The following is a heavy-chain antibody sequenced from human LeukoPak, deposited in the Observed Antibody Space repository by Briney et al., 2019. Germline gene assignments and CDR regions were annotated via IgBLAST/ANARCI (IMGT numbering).Heavy chain of an antibody. V-gene: IGHV4-4*07. CDR2: IYTSGST. Sequence: SETLSLTCTVSGGSISSYYWSWIRQPAGKGLEWIWRIYTSGSTNYNPSLKSRVTMSVDTSKNQFSLKLSSVTAADTAVYYCARAPRLRRADAFDIWGQGTMVTVSS. J-gene: IGHJ3*02. D-gene: IGHD3-10*01. CDR1: GGSISSYY. CDR3: ARAPRLRRADAFDI.